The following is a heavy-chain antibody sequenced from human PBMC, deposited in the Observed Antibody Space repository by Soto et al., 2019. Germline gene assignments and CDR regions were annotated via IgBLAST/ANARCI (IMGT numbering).Heavy chain of an antibody. V-gene: IGHV4-59*01. CDR3: ARSWARGLYFFDF. J-gene: IGHJ4*02. CDR1: GGSISSYY. CDR2: VYHSGST. Sequence: QVQLQESGPGLVKPSETLSLTCSVSGGSISSYYWSWIRQPPGKGLEWIGHVYHSGSTNSNPSLKSRVTISVDTSQNQCFLKLSSLTAADTAVYYCARSWARGLYFFDFWGQGTLVTVSS. D-gene: IGHD3-16*01.